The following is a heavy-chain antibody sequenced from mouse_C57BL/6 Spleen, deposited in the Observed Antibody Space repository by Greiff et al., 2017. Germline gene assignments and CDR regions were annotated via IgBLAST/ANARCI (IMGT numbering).Heavy chain of an antibody. J-gene: IGHJ4*01. CDR3: ARVNYGSSLYAMDY. V-gene: IGHV3-6*01. Sequence: EVQVVESGPGLVKPSQSLSLTCSVTGYSITSGYYWNWIRQFPGNKLEWMGYISYDGSNNYNPSLKNRISITRDTSKNQFFLKLNSVTTEDTATYYCARVNYGSSLYAMDYWGQGTSVTVSS. D-gene: IGHD1-1*01. CDR2: ISYDGSN. CDR1: GYSITSGYY.